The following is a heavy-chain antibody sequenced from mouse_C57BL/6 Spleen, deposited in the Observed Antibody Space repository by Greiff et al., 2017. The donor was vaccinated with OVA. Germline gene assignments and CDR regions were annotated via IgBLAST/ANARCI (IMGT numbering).Heavy chain of an antibody. Sequence: EVMLVESEGGLVQPGSSMKLSCTASGFTFSDYSMAWVRQVPEKGLEWVANINHDGSSTYYLDSLKSRFIISRDNAKNILYLQMSSLQSSDTSTYSCSRFSSGPYSSAMDYWGPGTSVTVSS. D-gene: IGHD3-2*02. CDR1: GFTFSDYS. V-gene: IGHV5-16*01. J-gene: IGHJ4*01. CDR3: SRFSSGPYSSAMDY. CDR2: INHDGSST.